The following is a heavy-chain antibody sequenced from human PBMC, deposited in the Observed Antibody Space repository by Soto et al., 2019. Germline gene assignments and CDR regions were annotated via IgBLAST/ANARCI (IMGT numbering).Heavy chain of an antibody. CDR2: IYYSGST. V-gene: IGHV4-31*03. J-gene: IGHJ6*02. Sequence: KPSETLSLTCTVSGGSISSGGYYWSWIRQHPGKGLEWIGYIYYSGSTYYNPSLKSRVTISVDTSKNQFSLKLSSVTTADTAVYYCARGPNYDFWSGYYWRDGMDVWGQGTKVTVSS. CDR3: ARGPNYDFWSGYYWRDGMDV. CDR1: GGSISSGGYY. D-gene: IGHD3-3*01.